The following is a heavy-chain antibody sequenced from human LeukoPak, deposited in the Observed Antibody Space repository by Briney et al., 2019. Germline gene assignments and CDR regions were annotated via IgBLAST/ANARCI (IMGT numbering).Heavy chain of an antibody. D-gene: IGHD3-22*01. CDR2: INPSGGST. Sequence: ASVKVSCKASGYTFTSFYMQWVRQAPGQGLEWMGIINPSGGSTNYAQEFQGRVSMTRDTSTGTVYMELSSLRSEDTAMYWCARGYYDSSGYDPGLGYWGQGTLVTVSS. V-gene: IGHV1-46*01. CDR3: ARGYYDSSGYDPGLGY. CDR1: GYTFTSFY. J-gene: IGHJ4*02.